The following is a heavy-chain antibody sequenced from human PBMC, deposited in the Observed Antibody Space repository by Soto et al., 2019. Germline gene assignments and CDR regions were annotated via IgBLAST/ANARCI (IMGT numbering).Heavy chain of an antibody. CDR2: IIPIFGTA. CDR1: GGTFSSYA. V-gene: IGHV1-69*13. Sequence: GASVKGSCEASGGTFSSYAISWVRQAPGQGLEWMGGIIPIFGTANYAQKFQGRVTITADESTSKAYMELSSLRSEDTAVYYCARGRLGPDAFDIWGQGTMVTVSS. J-gene: IGHJ3*02. CDR3: ARGRLGPDAFDI. D-gene: IGHD1-26*01.